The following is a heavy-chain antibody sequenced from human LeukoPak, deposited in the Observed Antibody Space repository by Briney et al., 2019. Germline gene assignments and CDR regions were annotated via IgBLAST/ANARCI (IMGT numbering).Heavy chain of an antibody. CDR1: GGSFSGYY. CDR3: ASFRMAARRSNWFDP. V-gene: IGHV4-34*01. D-gene: IGHD6-6*01. J-gene: IGHJ5*02. CDR2: INHSGST. Sequence: SETLSLTCAVYGGSFSGYYWSWIRQPPGKGLEWIGEINHSGSTNYNPSLKSRVTISVDTSKNQFSLKLSSVTAADTAVYYCASFRMAARRSNWFDPCGQGTLVTVSS.